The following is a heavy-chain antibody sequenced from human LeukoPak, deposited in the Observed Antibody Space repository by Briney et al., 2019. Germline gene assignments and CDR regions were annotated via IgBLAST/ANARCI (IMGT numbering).Heavy chain of an antibody. D-gene: IGHD6-19*01. J-gene: IGHJ4*02. V-gene: IGHV3-23*01. CDR2: ISGSGGST. CDR3: AKGAMYSSGWYYFDY. CDR1: GFTFSSYA. Sequence: GGSLRLSCAASGFTFSSYAMSWVRQAPGKGLEWVSAISGSGGSTYYADSVKGRFTISRDNSKNTLYLQMNSLRAEGTAVYYCAKGAMYSSGWYYFDYWGQGTLVTVSS.